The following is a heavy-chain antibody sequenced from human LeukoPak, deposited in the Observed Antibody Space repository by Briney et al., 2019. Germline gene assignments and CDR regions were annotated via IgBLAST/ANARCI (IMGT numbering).Heavy chain of an antibody. D-gene: IGHD6-13*01. J-gene: IGHJ4*02. V-gene: IGHV3-9*01. Sequence: PGGSLRLSCAASGFTFSTYAMHWVRQAPGKGLEWVSGISWNSGSIGYADSVKGRFTISRDNAKNSLYLQMNSLRAEDTALYYCAKDIDGSIAAAGDYWGQGTLVTVSS. CDR2: ISWNSGSI. CDR1: GFTFSTYA. CDR3: AKDIDGSIAAAGDY.